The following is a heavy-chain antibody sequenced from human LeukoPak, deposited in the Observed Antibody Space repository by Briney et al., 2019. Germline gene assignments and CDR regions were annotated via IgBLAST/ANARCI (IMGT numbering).Heavy chain of an antibody. D-gene: IGHD3-3*01. J-gene: IGHJ3*02. CDR3: ARDRSPDFWSGDYRDAFDI. CDR2: ISGYNGNT. Sequence: ASVKVSCKASGYTFTSYGVSWVRQAPGQGLEWMGWISGYNGNTKSAQKLQGRVSMTTDTSTSTAYMELRSLRSDDTAAYYCARDRSPDFWSGDYRDAFDIWGQGTMVTVSS. V-gene: IGHV1-18*01. CDR1: GYTFTSYG.